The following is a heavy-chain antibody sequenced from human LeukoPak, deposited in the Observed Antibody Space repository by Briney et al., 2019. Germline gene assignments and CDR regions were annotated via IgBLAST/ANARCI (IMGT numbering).Heavy chain of an antibody. Sequence: GGSLRLSCAASGFTVSNNYMSWVRQAPGKGLEWLGRISKNSEGGTTDYGAPVKGRFTVSRDDSRNTLYLQMNSLRTEDTAVYYCATGGHYFGLWGQGTLITVSS. D-gene: IGHD3-16*01. V-gene: IGHV3-15*01. CDR3: ATGGHYFGL. J-gene: IGHJ4*02. CDR1: GFTVSNNY. CDR2: ISKNSEGGTT.